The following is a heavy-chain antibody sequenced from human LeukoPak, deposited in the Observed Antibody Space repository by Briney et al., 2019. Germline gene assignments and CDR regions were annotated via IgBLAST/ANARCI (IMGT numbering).Heavy chain of an antibody. CDR3: ARGPERELFSPFDY. CDR1: GGSFSGYY. V-gene: IGHV4-34*01. J-gene: IGHJ4*02. CDR2: INHSGST. Sequence: KPSETLSLTCAVYGGSFSGYYWSWIRQPPGKGLEWIGEINHSGSTNYNPSLKSRVTISVDTSKNQFSLKLSSVTAADTAVYYCARGPERELFSPFDYWGQGTLVTVSS. D-gene: IGHD3-10*01.